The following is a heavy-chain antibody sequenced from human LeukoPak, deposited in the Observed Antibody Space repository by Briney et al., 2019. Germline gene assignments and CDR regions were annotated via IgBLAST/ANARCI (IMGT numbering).Heavy chain of an antibody. J-gene: IGHJ6*02. CDR1: GYTFTSYD. V-gene: IGHV1-8*01. CDR3: ARGKVRRGGPLYYYGMDV. D-gene: IGHD3-22*01. Sequence: GASVKVSCKASGYTFTSYDINWVRQATGQGLGWMGWMNPNSGNTGYAQKFQGRVTMTRNTSISTAYMELSSLRSEDTAVYYCARGKVRRGGPLYYYGMDVRGQGTTVTVSS. CDR2: MNPNSGNT.